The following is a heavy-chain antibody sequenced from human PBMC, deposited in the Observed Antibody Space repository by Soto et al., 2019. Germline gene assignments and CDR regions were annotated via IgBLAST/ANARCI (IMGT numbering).Heavy chain of an antibody. D-gene: IGHD6-13*01. J-gene: IGHJ3*02. V-gene: IGHV4-30-4*01. CDR1: GGSLSSSNYF. CDR2: IYYNGGA. CDR3: AREVIAPADSDAFDI. Sequence: QVQLQESGPGLVKPSQTLSLTCTVSGGSLSSSNYFWSWIRQPPGKGLEWIGYIYYNGGAHYNPSLRSRVSISVETSENQFSLRLSSVTAADTAVYYCAREVIAPADSDAFDIWGQGTKVTVSS.